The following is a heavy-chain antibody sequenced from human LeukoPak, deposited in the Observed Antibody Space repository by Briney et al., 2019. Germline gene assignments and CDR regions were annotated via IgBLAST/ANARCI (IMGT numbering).Heavy chain of an antibody. J-gene: IGHJ4*02. CDR1: GYTFTGYY. D-gene: IGHD3-22*01. CDR2: IEPNSGGT. V-gene: IGHV1-2*02. CDR3: ARVTYDSSSYYLPVDY. Sequence: GASVKVSCKASGYTFTGYYMQWVRQAPGQGLEWMGWIEPNSGGTNSAQKFQGRVTMTRDTSISTAYMELRRLRSDDTAVYYCARVTYDSSSYYLPVDYWGQGTLVTVSS.